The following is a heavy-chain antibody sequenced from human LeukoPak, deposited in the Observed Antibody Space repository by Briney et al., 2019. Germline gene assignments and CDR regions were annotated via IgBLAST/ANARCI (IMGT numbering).Heavy chain of an antibody. CDR2: MYHSGST. J-gene: IGHJ4*02. V-gene: IGHV4-34*01. CDR1: GGSFSGYY. CDR3: ARGRYDGNGLFFDY. Sequence: PSETLSLTCAVYGGSFSGYYWSWIRQPPGKGLEWIGEMYHSGSTNYNPSLKSRATISLDASKNQFSLKLSSVTAADTAVYFCARGRYDGNGLFFDYWGQGTLVTVSS. D-gene: IGHD3-16*01.